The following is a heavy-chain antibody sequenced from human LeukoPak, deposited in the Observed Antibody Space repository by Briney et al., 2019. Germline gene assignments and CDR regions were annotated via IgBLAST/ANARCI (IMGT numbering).Heavy chain of an antibody. CDR2: IYYSGST. CDR3: ARTGIYGDYEGDWFDP. J-gene: IGHJ5*02. V-gene: IGHV4-59*08. CDR1: GGSISSYY. Sequence: PSETLSLTCTVSGGSISSYYWSWIRQPPGKGLEWIGYIYYSGSTNYNPSLKSRVTISVDTSKNQFSLKLSSVTAADTAVYYCARTGIYGDYEGDWFDPWGQGTLVTVSS. D-gene: IGHD4-17*01.